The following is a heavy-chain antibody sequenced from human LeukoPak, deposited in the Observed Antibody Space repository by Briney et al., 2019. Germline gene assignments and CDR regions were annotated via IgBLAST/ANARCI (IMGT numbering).Heavy chain of an antibody. V-gene: IGHV5-51*01. Sequence: GESLKISCKGSGYSFNSYWIGWVRQMPGKGLEWMGVIYPGDSDTRYSPSFQGQVTISADKSISTAYLQWSSLKASDTAMYYCAIFDFLFGEIDNWFDPWGQGTLVTVSS. CDR3: AIFDFLFGEIDNWFDP. CDR2: IYPGDSDT. J-gene: IGHJ5*02. D-gene: IGHD3-16*01. CDR1: GYSFNSYW.